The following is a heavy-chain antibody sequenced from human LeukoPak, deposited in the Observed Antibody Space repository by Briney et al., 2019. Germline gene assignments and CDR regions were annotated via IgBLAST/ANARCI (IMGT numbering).Heavy chain of an antibody. V-gene: IGHV4-34*01. CDR3: ARGGGLRYFDWLLDY. Sequence: DPSETLSLTCTVYGGSFSGYYWSWIRQPPGRGLEWIGEINHSGSINYNPSLKSRVTISVDTSKNQFSLKLSSVTAADTAVYYCARGGGLRYFDWLLDYWGQGTLVTVSS. D-gene: IGHD3-9*01. CDR1: GGSFSGYY. CDR2: INHSGSI. J-gene: IGHJ4*02.